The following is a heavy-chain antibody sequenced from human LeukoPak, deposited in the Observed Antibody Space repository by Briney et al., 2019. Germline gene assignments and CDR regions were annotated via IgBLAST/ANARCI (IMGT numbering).Heavy chain of an antibody. V-gene: IGHV3-48*03. D-gene: IGHD3-3*01. CDR2: INSSGTTI. CDR1: EFTFSSYD. J-gene: IGHJ4*02. Sequence: AGTLTLSCAASEFTFSSYDMNWVRQAPGQGLEWVTYINSSGTTIYYADSVKGRFTSSRANAKNSLYLQLNSLRAEDTAVYYCARVPRSSRIPIFRWGQGTLVTVSS. CDR3: ARVPRSSRIPIFR.